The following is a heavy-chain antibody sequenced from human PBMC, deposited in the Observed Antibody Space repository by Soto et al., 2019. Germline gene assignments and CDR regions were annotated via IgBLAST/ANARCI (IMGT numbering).Heavy chain of an antibody. J-gene: IGHJ5*02. CDR2: INHSGST. CDR1: GGSFSGYY. D-gene: IGHD1-26*01. CDR3: ARGGVKTEGGYNWFDP. V-gene: IGHV4-34*01. Sequence: AETLSLTCALYGGSFSGYYWSWIRQPPGKGLEWIGEINHSGSTNYNPSLKSRVTISVDTSKNQFSLKLSSVTAADTAVYYCARGGVKTEGGYNWFDPWGQGTLVTVSS.